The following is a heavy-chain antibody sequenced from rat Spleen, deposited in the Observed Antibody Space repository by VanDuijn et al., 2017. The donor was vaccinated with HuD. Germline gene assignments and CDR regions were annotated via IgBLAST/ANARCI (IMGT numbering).Heavy chain of an antibody. Sequence: EVQLVESGGGLVQPGRSLKFSCAASGFTFSDYAMAWVRQAPKKGLEWVATIIYDGSSTYYRDSVKGRFTISRDNAKSTLYLQMDSLRSEDTATYYCARHGRENYYSSYIYWYFDFWGPGTMVTVSS. CDR1: GFTFSDYA. D-gene: IGHD1-2*01. CDR2: IIYDGSST. CDR3: ARHGRENYYSSYIYWYFDF. J-gene: IGHJ1*01. V-gene: IGHV5-17*01.